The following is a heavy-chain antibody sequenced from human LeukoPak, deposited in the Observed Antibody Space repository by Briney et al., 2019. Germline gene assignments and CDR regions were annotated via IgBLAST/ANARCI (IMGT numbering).Heavy chain of an antibody. J-gene: IGHJ4*02. CDR3: ARDRVGSGSDY. V-gene: IGHV4-59*01. CDR2: IYYSGST. CDR1: GGSISSYY. Sequence: SETLSLTCTVSGGSISSYYWSWIRQPPGKGLEWIGYIYYSGSTNYNPSLKSRVTISVDTSENQFSLKLSSVTAADTAVYYCARDRVGSGSDYWGQGTLVTVSS. D-gene: IGHD3-10*01.